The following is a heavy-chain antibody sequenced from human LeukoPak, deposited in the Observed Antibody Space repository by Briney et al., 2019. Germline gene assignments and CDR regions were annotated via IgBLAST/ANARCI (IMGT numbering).Heavy chain of an antibody. CDR2: IYYSGST. Sequence: SETLSLTCTVSGGSISSYYWSWIRQPPGKGLEWIGFIYYSGSTKYKPSLKSRVTISVDTSKNQFSLKLSSVTAADTAVYYCARGRFLDAFDIWGQGTMVTVSS. V-gene: IGHV4-59*01. J-gene: IGHJ3*02. CDR3: ARGRFLDAFDI. D-gene: IGHD3-3*01. CDR1: GGSISSYY.